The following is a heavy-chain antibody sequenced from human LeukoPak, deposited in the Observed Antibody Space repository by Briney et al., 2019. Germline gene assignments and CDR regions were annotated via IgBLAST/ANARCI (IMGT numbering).Heavy chain of an antibody. V-gene: IGHV3-9*01. CDR2: ISWNSGSI. D-gene: IGHD6-19*01. CDR1: GFTFDDYA. Sequence: GGSLRLSCAASGFTFDDYAMHWVRQAPGKALEWVSSISWNSGSIGYADSVKGRFTISRDNAKNSLYLQMNSLRAEDTAVYYCARDGVAVGFDYWGQGTLVTVSS. J-gene: IGHJ4*02. CDR3: ARDGVAVGFDY.